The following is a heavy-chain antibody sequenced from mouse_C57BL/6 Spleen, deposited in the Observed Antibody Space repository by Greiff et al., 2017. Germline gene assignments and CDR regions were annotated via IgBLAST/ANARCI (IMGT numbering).Heavy chain of an antibody. D-gene: IGHD2-4*01. CDR1: GYTFTDYN. CDR3: ARWVYDSFAY. V-gene: IGHV1-18*01. J-gene: IGHJ3*01. CDR2: INPNNGGT. Sequence: EVQLQESGPELVKPGASVKIPCKASGYTFTDYNMDWVKQSHGKSLEWIGDINPNNGGTIYNQKFKGKATLTVDKSSSTAYMELRSLTSEDTAVYYCARWVYDSFAYWGQGTLVTVSA.